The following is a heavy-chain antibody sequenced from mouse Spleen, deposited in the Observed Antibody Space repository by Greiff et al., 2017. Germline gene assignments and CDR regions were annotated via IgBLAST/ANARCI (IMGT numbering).Heavy chain of an antibody. Sequence: EVKLVESGGDLVKPGGSLKLSCAASGFTFSSYGMSWVRQTPDKRLEWVATISSGGSYTYYPDSVKGRFTISRDNAKNTLYLQMSSLKSEDTAMYYCARRGSSPSAMDYWGQGTSVTVSS. J-gene: IGHJ4*01. CDR3: ARRGSSPSAMDY. CDR2: ISSGGSYT. D-gene: IGHD1-1*01. CDR1: GFTFSSYG. V-gene: IGHV5-6*02.